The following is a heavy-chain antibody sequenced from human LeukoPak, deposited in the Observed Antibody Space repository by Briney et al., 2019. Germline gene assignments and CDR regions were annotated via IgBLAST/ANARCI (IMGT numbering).Heavy chain of an antibody. CDR1: GGSISSYY. CDR2: IYYSGST. V-gene: IGHV4-59*08. J-gene: IGHJ6*03. Sequence: SETLSLTCTVSGGSISSYYWSWIRQPPGKGLEWIGYIYYSGSTNYNPSLKSRVTISVDTSKNQFSLKLSSVTAADTAVYYCARQIEGVPYYYYYMDVWGKGTTVTVSS. D-gene: IGHD3-22*01. CDR3: ARQIEGVPYYYYYMDV.